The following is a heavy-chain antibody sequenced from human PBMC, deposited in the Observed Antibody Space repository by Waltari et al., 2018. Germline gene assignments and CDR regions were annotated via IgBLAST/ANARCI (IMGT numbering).Heavy chain of an antibody. Sequence: QVQLHQWGAGLLKPSETLSLTCAVYGGSFSGYYWSWIRQPPGKGLEWIGEINHSGSTNYNPSLKSRVTISVDTSKNQFALKLSSVTAADTAVYYCARGYSPSYYYGMDVWGQGTTVIVSS. D-gene: IGHD6-13*01. J-gene: IGHJ6*02. CDR2: INHSGST. V-gene: IGHV4-34*01. CDR1: GGSFSGYY. CDR3: ARGYSPSYYYGMDV.